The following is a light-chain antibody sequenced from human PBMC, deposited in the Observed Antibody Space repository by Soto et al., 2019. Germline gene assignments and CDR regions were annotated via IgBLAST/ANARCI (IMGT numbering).Light chain of an antibody. CDR2: GAS. CDR1: QSISGN. J-gene: IGKJ4*01. CDR3: QQYNNWLT. Sequence: EIMMTESPGTLSVSPGERATLSCRASQSISGNLVWYQQKPGQAPRLLIYGASTRATGIPARFSGSGSGTEFTLTISSLQSEDFAVYYCQQYNNWLTFGGGTKVDIK. V-gene: IGKV3-15*01.